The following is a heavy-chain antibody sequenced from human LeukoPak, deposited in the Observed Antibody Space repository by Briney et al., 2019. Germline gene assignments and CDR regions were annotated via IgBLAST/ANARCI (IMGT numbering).Heavy chain of an antibody. J-gene: IGHJ3*02. CDR3: ARVRGATENAFDI. CDR1: GFTFSSYA. V-gene: IGHV3-30-3*01. Sequence: GSLRLSCAASGFTFSSYAMHWVRQAPGKGLEWVAVISYDGSNKYYADSVKGRFTISRDNAKNTLYLQMNSLRAEDTAVYYCARVRGATENAFDIWGQGTMVTVSS. CDR2: ISYDGSNK. D-gene: IGHD1-26*01.